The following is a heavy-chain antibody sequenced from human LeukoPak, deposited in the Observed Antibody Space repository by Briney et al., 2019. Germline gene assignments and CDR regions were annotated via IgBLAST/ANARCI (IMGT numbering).Heavy chain of an antibody. V-gene: IGHV5-51*01. CDR2: IYPGDSNT. Sequence: GESLKISCKGSGYRFATYWIGWVRQMSGKGLEWMGIIYPGDSNTRYSPSLQGQVTISADKSISTAYLQWSSLKASDTAMYYCARGPDVAVAGASDYWGQGTLVTVSS. CDR1: GYRFATYW. J-gene: IGHJ4*02. CDR3: ARGPDVAVAGASDY. D-gene: IGHD6-19*01.